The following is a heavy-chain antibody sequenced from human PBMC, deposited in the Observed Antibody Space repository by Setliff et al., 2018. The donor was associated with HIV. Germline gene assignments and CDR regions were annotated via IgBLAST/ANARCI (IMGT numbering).Heavy chain of an antibody. CDR2: IDWDDDK. CDR1: GFSLSTSGMR. D-gene: IGHD6-25*01. CDR3: AREIAAPQGFDY. Sequence: SGPTLVNPTQTLTLTCTFSGFSLSTSGMRVSWIRQPPGKALEWLARIDWDDDKFYTTSLKTRLTISKDTSKNRVVLTMTNMDPVDTATYYCAREIAAPQGFDYWGQGTLVTVPS. J-gene: IGHJ4*02. V-gene: IGHV2-70*04.